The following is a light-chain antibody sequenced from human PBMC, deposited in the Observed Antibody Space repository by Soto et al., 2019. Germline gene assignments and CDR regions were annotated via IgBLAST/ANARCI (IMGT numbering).Light chain of an antibody. CDR2: KAS. CDR1: QSISSW. J-gene: IGKJ1*01. V-gene: IGKV1-5*03. Sequence: DIQMTQSPSTLSASVGDRVTITCRASQSISSWLAWYQQKPGKAPKLLIYKASTLESGVPSRFSGSGSETEFTLTISSLQPDDFATYYCQQYNGYSPWAFGQGTKVEIK. CDR3: QQYNGYSPWA.